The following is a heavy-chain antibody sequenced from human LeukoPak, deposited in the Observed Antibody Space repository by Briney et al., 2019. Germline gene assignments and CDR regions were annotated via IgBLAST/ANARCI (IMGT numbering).Heavy chain of an antibody. J-gene: IGHJ4*02. CDR3: AREGNEAGTSDY. D-gene: IGHD1-1*01. V-gene: IGHV3-33*01. CDR2: IWYDGSNK. CDR1: GFTFSSYG. Sequence: GGSLRLSCAASGFTFSSYGMHWVRQAPGKGLEWVAVIWYDGSNKYYADSVKGRFTISRDNSKNTLYLQMNSLRAEDTAVYYCAREGNEAGTSDYWGQGTLVTVSS.